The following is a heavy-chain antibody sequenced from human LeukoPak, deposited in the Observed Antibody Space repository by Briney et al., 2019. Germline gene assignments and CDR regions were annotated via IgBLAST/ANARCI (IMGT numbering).Heavy chain of an antibody. D-gene: IGHD3-22*01. CDR3: ARTYYYDSSGYYFPDFDY. CDR2: ISAYNGNT. J-gene: IGHJ4*02. Sequence: ASVKVSCKASGYTFTSYGISWVRQAPGQGLEWMGWISAYNGNTNYAQKLQGRVTMTTDTSTSTAYMELGSLRSDDTAVYYCARTYYYDSSGYYFPDFDYWGQGTLVTVSS. CDR1: GYTFTSYG. V-gene: IGHV1-18*01.